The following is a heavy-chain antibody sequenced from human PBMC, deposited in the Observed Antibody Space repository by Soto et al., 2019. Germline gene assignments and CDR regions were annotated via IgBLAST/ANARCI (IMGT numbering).Heavy chain of an antibody. D-gene: IGHD6-13*01. J-gene: IGHJ4*02. Sequence: SQTLSLTCIVSGGSISSYYWSWIRQPPGKGLEWIGYMYYSGRTNYTPSLKSRVTISVDTSKNQFSLKLSSVTAADAAVYYCARDGYSSYFDYWGQGPLVTVSS. CDR3: ARDGYSSYFDY. CDR1: GGSISSYY. V-gene: IGHV4-59*01. CDR2: MYYSGRT.